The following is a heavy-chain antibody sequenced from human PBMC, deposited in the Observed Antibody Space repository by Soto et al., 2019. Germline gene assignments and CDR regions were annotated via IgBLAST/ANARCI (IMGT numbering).Heavy chain of an antibody. D-gene: IGHD3-22*01. CDR2: IKQDGSEK. V-gene: IGHV3-7*01. Sequence: LGGSLRLSCAASGFTFSSYWMSWVRQAPGKGLEWVANIKQDGSEKYYVDSVKGRITISRDNAKNSLYLQMNSLRAEDTAVYYCARVVIDTYYYYYYMDVWGKGTTVTVSS. CDR1: GFTFSSYW. J-gene: IGHJ6*03. CDR3: ARVVIDTYYYYYYMDV.